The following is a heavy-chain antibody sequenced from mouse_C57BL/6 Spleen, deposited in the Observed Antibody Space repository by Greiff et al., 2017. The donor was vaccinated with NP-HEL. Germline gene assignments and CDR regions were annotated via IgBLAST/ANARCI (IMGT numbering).Heavy chain of an antibody. CDR1: GFTFSSYA. CDR3: ARDPNYYGSSLFAY. V-gene: IGHV5-4*01. D-gene: IGHD1-1*01. Sequence: DVQLVESGGGLVKPGGSLKLSCAASGFTFSSYAMSWVRQTPEKRLEWVATISDGGSYTYYPDNVKGRFTISRDNAKNNLYLQMSHLKSEDTAMYYCARDPNYYGSSLFAYWGQGTLVTVSA. J-gene: IGHJ3*01. CDR2: ISDGGSYT.